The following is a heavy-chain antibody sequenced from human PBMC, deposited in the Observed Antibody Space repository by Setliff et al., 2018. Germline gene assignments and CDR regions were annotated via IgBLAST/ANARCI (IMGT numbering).Heavy chain of an antibody. V-gene: IGHV4-59*11. CDR1: GASISTHY. CDR3: ARGGVLGTGDFDY. Sequence: SETLSLTCTVSGASISTHYWSWIRQPPGKGLEWIGHTYYIGATNYNPSLKGQVTISVDTSKNQVSLKMNFVTAADTAVYYCARGGVLGTGDFDYWGQGTLVTVSS. CDR2: TYYIGAT. D-gene: IGHD3-16*01. J-gene: IGHJ4*02.